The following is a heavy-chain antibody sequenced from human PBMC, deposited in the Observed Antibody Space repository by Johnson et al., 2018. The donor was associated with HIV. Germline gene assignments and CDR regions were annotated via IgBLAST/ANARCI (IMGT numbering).Heavy chain of an antibody. CDR3: ARGLITMIVVVTFDAFDI. Sequence: QVQLVESGGGLVKPGGSLRLSCAASGFTFSDYYMSWIRQAPGKGLEWVSYISSSGSTIYYVDSVKGRFTISRDNSKNTLYLQMNSLRPEDTAVYYCARGLITMIVVVTFDAFDIWGQGTMVTVSS. CDR2: ISSSGSTI. V-gene: IGHV3-11*04. J-gene: IGHJ3*02. CDR1: GFTFSDYY. D-gene: IGHD3-22*01.